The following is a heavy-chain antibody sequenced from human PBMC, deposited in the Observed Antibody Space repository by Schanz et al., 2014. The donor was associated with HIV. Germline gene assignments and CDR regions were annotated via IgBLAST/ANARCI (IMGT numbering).Heavy chain of an antibody. Sequence: QVQLQESGPGLVKPSETLSLTCTVSGGSVSSGSYYWSWIRQPPGKGLEWIGYIYYSGSTYYNPSLKSRVSISVDTSKNRFSLKLSSVTAADTAVYYCARGPEVVVTGAPAEYFQHWGQGTLVTVSS. J-gene: IGHJ1*01. CDR1: GGSVSSGSYY. D-gene: IGHD2-21*02. CDR2: IYYSGST. V-gene: IGHV4-61*01. CDR3: ARGPEVVVTGAPAEYFQH.